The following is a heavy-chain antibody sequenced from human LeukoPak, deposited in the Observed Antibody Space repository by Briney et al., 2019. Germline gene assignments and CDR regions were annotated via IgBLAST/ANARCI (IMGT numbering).Heavy chain of an antibody. D-gene: IGHD3-22*01. CDR2: INPRGGST. CDR3: AREGTGVYYYDSSGLFDY. CDR1: GYTFTSYY. V-gene: IGHV1-46*01. Sequence: ASVKISCKASGYTFTSYYMHWVRQAPGQGLEWMGIINPRGGSTSYAQKFQVRVTMTRDTSTSTVYMELSSLRSEDTAVYYCAREGTGVYYYDSSGLFDYWGQGTLVTVSS. J-gene: IGHJ4*02.